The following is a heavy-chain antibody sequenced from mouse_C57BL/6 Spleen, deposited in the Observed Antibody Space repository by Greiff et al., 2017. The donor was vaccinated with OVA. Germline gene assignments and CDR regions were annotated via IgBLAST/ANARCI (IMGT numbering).Heavy chain of an antibody. J-gene: IGHJ2*01. D-gene: IGHD3-2*02. CDR2: IYPGDGDT. Sequence: VQVVESGAELVKPGASVKISCKASGYAFSSYWMNWVKQRPGKGLEWIGQIYPGDGDTNYNGKFKGKATLTADKSSSTAYMQLSSLTSEDSAVYFCARGDSSGYNYFDYWGQGTTLTVSS. CDR3: ARGDSSGYNYFDY. CDR1: GYAFSSYW. V-gene: IGHV1-80*01.